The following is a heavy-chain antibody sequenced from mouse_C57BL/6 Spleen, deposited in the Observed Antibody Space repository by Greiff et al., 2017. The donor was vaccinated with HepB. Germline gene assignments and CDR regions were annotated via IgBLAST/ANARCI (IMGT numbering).Heavy chain of an antibody. CDR2: IYPRDGST. V-gene: IGHV1-78*01. D-gene: IGHD1-1*01. CDR1: GYTFTDHT. Sequence: VQLQESDAELVKPGASVKISCKVSGYTFTDHTLHWMKQRPEQGLEWIGYIYPRDGSTKYNEKFKGKATLTADKSSSTAYMQLNSLTSEDSAVYFCARSDPYYDGYWYFDVWGTGTTVTVSS. J-gene: IGHJ1*03. CDR3: ARSDPYYDGYWYFDV.